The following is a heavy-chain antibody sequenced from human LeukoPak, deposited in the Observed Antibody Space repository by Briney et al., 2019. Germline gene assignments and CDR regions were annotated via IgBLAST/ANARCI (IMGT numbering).Heavy chain of an antibody. J-gene: IGHJ3*02. D-gene: IGHD2-21*02. CDR3: ARVVVTAVGYNAFDI. CDR1: GGSFSGYY. V-gene: IGHV4-34*01. CDR2: INHSGST. Sequence: SETLSLTCAVYGGSFSGYYWSWIRQPPGKGLEWIGEINHSGSTNYNPSLKSRVTISVDMSKNHFSLKLSSVTAADTAVYYCARVVVTAVGYNAFDIWGQGTMVTVSS.